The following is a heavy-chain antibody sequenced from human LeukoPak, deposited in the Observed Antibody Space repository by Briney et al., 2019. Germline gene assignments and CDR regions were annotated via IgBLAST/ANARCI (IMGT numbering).Heavy chain of an antibody. CDR2: IHYSGST. CDR3: ARRTSGYVFDY. Sequence: SETLSLTCTVSGGSISSSSYYWGWIRQPPGKGLEWIGSIHYSGSTNYNSSLKSRVTISVDTSKNQFSLKLSSVTAADTAVCYCARRTSGYVFDYWGQGTLVTVSS. CDR1: GGSISSSSYY. V-gene: IGHV4-39*07. J-gene: IGHJ4*02. D-gene: IGHD5-12*01.